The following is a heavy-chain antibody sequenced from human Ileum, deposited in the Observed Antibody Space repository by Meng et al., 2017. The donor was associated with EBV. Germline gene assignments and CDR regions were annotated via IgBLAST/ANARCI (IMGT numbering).Heavy chain of an antibody. Sequence: QVQLVPSGSELKKPGASVTDSSTASGYTFTSYGISWVRQAPGQGLEWMGWISAYNGNTNYAQKLQGRVTMTTDTSTSTVYMELRSLRSDDTAVYYCARNRPRGVATGANWFDPWGQGTLGTVAS. J-gene: IGHJ5*02. D-gene: IGHD5-12*01. CDR3: ARNRPRGVATGANWFDP. CDR2: ISAYNGNT. V-gene: IGHV1-18*01. CDR1: GYTFTSYG.